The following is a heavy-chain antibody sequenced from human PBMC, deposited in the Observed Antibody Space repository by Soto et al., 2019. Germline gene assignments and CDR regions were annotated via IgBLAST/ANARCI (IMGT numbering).Heavy chain of an antibody. CDR3: TTVDLYSSSWYIDY. D-gene: IGHD6-13*01. J-gene: IGHJ4*02. V-gene: IGHV3-15*01. Sequence: EVQLVESGGGLVKHGGSLRLSCAASGFTFSNAWMSWVRQAPGKGLEWVGRIKSKTDGGTTDYAAPVKGRFTISRDDSKNTLYLQMNSLKTEDTDVYYCTTVDLYSSSWYIDYGGQGTLVTVSS. CDR2: IKSKTDGGTT. CDR1: GFTFSNAW.